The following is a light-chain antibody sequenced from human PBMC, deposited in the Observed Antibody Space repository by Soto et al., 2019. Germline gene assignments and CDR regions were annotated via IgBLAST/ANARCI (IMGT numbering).Light chain of an antibody. CDR3: QQYDSPWT. J-gene: IGKJ1*01. CDR2: GAS. Sequence: EIVLTQSPGTLSLSPGERATLSCRASQTVSSTYLAWYQQKPGQAPRLLLYGASNRATGIPDRFSGSGSGTDFTLTISRLEPEDFAVYYCQQYDSPWTFGQGTKVETK. V-gene: IGKV3-20*01. CDR1: QTVSSTY.